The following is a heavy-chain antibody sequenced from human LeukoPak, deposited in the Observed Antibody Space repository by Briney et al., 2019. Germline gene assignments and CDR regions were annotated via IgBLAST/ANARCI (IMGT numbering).Heavy chain of an antibody. Sequence: GGSLRLSCAASGFTFDDYAMHWVRQAPGKGLEWVSGINWNGGSTGYADSVKGRFTISRDNAKNSLYLQMNSLRAEDTAMYYCARDFPGIAVAGTRPLDYWGQGTLVTVSS. CDR3: ARDFPGIAVAGTRPLDY. D-gene: IGHD6-19*01. CDR2: INWNGGST. CDR1: GFTFDDYA. J-gene: IGHJ4*02. V-gene: IGHV3-20*04.